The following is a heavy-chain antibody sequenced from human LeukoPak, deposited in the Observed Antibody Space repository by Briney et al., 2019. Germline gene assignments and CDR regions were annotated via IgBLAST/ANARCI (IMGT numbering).Heavy chain of an antibody. CDR3: ATYYAGRGGSGY. V-gene: IGHV4-30-4*01. D-gene: IGHD3-10*01. Sequence: SETLSLTCTVSGASISSGAYHWSGIRQPPGKGLEWIGYSGNTDYNPSLNSRVTISVDTSKNQLSLRLSSVTTADTAVYFCATYYAGRGGSGYWGQGTLVTVSS. J-gene: IGHJ4*02. CDR1: GASISSGAYH. CDR2: SGNT.